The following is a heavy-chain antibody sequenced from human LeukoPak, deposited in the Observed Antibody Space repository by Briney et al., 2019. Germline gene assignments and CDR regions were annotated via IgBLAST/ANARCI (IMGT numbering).Heavy chain of an antibody. CDR1: GGTFSSYA. Sequence: SVKVSCKASGGTFSSYAISWVRQAPGQGLEWMGGIIPIFGTANYAQKFQGRVTITADESTSTAYMELSSLRSEDTAVYYCARDLITMVRGVIYYCYYGMDVWGQGTTVTVSS. CDR3: ARDLITMVRGVIYYCYYGMDV. D-gene: IGHD3-10*01. V-gene: IGHV1-69*13. CDR2: IIPIFGTA. J-gene: IGHJ6*02.